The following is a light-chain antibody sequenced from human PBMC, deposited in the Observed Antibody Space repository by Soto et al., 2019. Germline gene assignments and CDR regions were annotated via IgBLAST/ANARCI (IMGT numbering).Light chain of an antibody. CDR2: RAS. CDR3: QHYNSYSEA. J-gene: IGKJ1*01. CDR1: QGIRND. Sequence: DIQMTQSPSSLSASVGDRVTITCRASQGIRNDLSWYQQKPGKAPKLLIYRASTLKSGVPSRFSGSGSGTEFTLTISSLQPDDFATYYCQHYNSYSEAFGQGTKVDI. V-gene: IGKV1-17*01.